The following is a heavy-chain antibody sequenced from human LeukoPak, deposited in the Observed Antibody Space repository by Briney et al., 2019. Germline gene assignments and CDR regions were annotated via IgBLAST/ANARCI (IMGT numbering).Heavy chain of an antibody. V-gene: IGHV4-4*02. J-gene: IGHJ4*02. D-gene: IGHD1-26*01. CDR2: IHGSGST. Sequence: KPSETLSLTCTVSPDSTTSNFWSWVRQPPGKGLEWIGEIHGSGSTNYNPSLQSRVTISIDRSKNQIALKLSSVTAADTAVYYCARGRGSYRNTYFDYWGQGTLVTVSS. CDR3: ARGRGSYRNTYFDY. CDR1: PDSTTSNF.